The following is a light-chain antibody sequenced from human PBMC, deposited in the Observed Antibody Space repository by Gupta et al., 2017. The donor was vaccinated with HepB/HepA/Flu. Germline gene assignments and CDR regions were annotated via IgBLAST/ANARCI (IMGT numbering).Light chain of an antibody. J-gene: IGLJ2*01. CDR3: DSWDNSGDHHVV. CDR1: SLRNYY. CDR2: GRN. Sequence: SSELTQDPAVSVALGQTVRITCQGDSLRNYYASWYQQKPGQAPILVVYGRNNRPSGIPDRFSGSSSGDTASLTLTGVQAEDEADYYCDSWDNSGDHHVVFGGGTKLTVL. V-gene: IGLV3-19*01.